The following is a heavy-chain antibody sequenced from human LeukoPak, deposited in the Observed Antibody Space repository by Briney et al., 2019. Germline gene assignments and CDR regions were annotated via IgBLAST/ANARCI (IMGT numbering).Heavy chain of an antibody. CDR2: IYHSGST. CDR1: GGSISSGGYY. J-gene: IGHJ3*02. D-gene: IGHD2-21*01. Sequence: PSETLSLTCTVSGGSISSGGYYWSWIRQHPGKGLEWIGYIYHSGSTYYNPSLKSRVTISVDRSKNQFSLKLSSVTAADTAVYYCARSSGGDLPDAFDIWGQGTMVTVSS. CDR3: ARSSGGDLPDAFDI. V-gene: IGHV4-30-2*01.